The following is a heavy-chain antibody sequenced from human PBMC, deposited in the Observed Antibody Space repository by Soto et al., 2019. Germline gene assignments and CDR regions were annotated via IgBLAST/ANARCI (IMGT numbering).Heavy chain of an antibody. CDR2: VSGSDGTT. CDR3: ATFWGNSGYYYRL. D-gene: IGHD3-22*01. V-gene: IGHV3-23*01. J-gene: IGHJ4*02. CDR1: GFTFSSYT. Sequence: PGESLKISCASSGFTFSSYTVSWVRQAPGRGLEWVSGVSGSDGTTYYADSVNGRFTVSRDNSKNSLYLQMNSLTFEDTAVYYCATFWGNSGYYYRLWGQGTLVTVSS.